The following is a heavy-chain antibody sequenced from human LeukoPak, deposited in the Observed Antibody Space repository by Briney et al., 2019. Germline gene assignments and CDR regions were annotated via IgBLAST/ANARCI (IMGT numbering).Heavy chain of an antibody. CDR1: GFTFSSYG. J-gene: IGHJ6*03. V-gene: IGHV3-23*01. D-gene: IGHD4-17*01. CDR2: ISGSGGST. CDR3: AKSSDYSYYYYMDV. Sequence: SGGSLRLSCAASGFTFSSYGMSWVRQAPGKGLEWVSAISGSGGSTYYADSVKGRFTISRDNSKNTLYLQMNSLRAEDTAVYYCAKSSDYSYYYYMDVWGKGTTVTISS.